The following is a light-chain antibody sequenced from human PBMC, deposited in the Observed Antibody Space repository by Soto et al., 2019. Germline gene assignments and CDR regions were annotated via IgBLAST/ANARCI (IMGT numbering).Light chain of an antibody. CDR1: QSVSSN. J-gene: IGKJ2*01. Sequence: EIVMTQSPATLSVSPGERATLSCRASQSVSSNLAWYQQKTGQAPRLLIYGASTRATGIPARFSGSGSGTEFTLTISSLLSEDFAGYYCQQYNNWAPYTFGQGTKLEIK. V-gene: IGKV3-15*01. CDR2: GAS. CDR3: QQYNNWAPYT.